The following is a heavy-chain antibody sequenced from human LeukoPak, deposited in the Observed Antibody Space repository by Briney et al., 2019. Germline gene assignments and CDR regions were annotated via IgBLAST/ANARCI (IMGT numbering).Heavy chain of an antibody. CDR3: ARDVSQRGWFDP. D-gene: IGHD1-26*01. V-gene: IGHV4-39*07. Sequence: SETLSLTCTVSGDSISSNDYYWGWVRQPPGKGLEWIGRIYTSGSTNYNPSLKSRVTMSVDTSKNQFSLKLSSVTAADTAVYYCARDVSQRGWFDPWGQGTLVAVSS. CDR2: IYTSGST. CDR1: GDSISSNDYY. J-gene: IGHJ5*02.